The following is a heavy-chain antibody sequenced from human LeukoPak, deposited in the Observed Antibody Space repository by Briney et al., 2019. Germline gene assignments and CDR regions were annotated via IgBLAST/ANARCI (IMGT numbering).Heavy chain of an antibody. V-gene: IGHV4-4*07. CDR2: IYTSGST. Sequence: SETLSLTCTVSGGSISSYYWSWIRQPAGKGLEWIGRIYTSGSTNYNPSLKSRVTISVDTSKNQFSLNLNSVTAADTAVYYCTGNYYGSGSYADFDYWGQGTLVTVSS. CDR3: TGNYYGSGSYADFDY. J-gene: IGHJ4*02. CDR1: GGSISSYY. D-gene: IGHD3-10*01.